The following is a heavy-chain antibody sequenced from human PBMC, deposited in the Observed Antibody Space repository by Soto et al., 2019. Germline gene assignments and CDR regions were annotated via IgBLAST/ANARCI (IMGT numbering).Heavy chain of an antibody. CDR3: ARSVAVPGAHIDY. CDR1: VGSIRGSY. V-gene: IGHV4-59*01. CDR2: VYYTGST. J-gene: IGHJ4*02. D-gene: IGHD6-19*01. Sequence: SGSLSLTCSVSVGSIRGSYWSWVRQSPGKGLEWLGYVYYTGSTNYSPSLRSRVSISVDTSKNEFSLRLSSVTAADTAVYFCARSVAVPGAHIDYWGQGTQVTVSS.